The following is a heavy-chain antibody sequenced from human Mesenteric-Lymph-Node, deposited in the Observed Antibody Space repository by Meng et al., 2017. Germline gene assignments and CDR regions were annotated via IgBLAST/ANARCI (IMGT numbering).Heavy chain of an antibody. CDR3: ARYSGYESMTDY. CDR1: GYTFTAYY. CDR2: ISPRSGGT. J-gene: IGHJ4*02. D-gene: IGHD5-12*01. Sequence: VQLGHPGAEVRKPGASLKVPCKASGYTFTAYYIHWIRQAPEQGLEWMGWISPRSGGTIYAEMFQGRVTMTSDTSINTAYMELDRLTSDDTAVYYCARYSGYESMTDYWGPGTLVTVSS. V-gene: IGHV1-2*02.